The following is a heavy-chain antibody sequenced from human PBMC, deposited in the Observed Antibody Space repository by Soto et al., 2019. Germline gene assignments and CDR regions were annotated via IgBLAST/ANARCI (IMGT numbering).Heavy chain of an antibody. CDR3: ASYYDSSAPLGFLCD. V-gene: IGHV3-23*01. CDR2: ISGSGSST. CDR1: GFTFSSYA. D-gene: IGHD3-22*01. Sequence: PGGSLRLSCAASGFTFSSYAMSWVRQAQGKGLEWVSAISGSGSSTYYADSVKGRFTISRDNSKNTLYLQMNSLRAEDTAVYYCASYYDSSAPLGFLCDWGQGTLVTVSS. J-gene: IGHJ4*02.